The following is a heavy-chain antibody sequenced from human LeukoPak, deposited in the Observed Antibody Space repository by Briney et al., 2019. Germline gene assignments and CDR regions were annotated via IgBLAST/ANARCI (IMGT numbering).Heavy chain of an antibody. CDR3: ASYTIAAARDNDY. CDR1: GFTFSSYS. V-gene: IGHV3-21*01. CDR2: ISSSSSYI. D-gene: IGHD6-13*01. Sequence: GGSLRLSCAASGFTFSSYSMNWVRQAPGKGLEWVSSISSSSSYIYYADSVKGRFTISRDNAKNSLYLQTNSLRAEDTAVYDCASYTIAAARDNDYWGQGTLVTVSS. J-gene: IGHJ4*02.